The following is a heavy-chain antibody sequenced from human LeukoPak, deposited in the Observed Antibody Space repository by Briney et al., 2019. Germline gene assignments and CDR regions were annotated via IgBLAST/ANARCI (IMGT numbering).Heavy chain of an antibody. CDR2: ISAYNGNT. V-gene: IGHV1-18*01. Sequence: ASVKVSCKASGYTFTSYGISWVRQAPGQGLEWMGWISAYNGNTNYAQKLQGRVTMTTDTSTSTAYMEPRSLRSDDTAVYYCARGLMTYYYDSSGYFGYWGQGTLVTVSS. D-gene: IGHD3-22*01. J-gene: IGHJ4*02. CDR3: ARGLMTYYYDSSGYFGY. CDR1: GYTFTSYG.